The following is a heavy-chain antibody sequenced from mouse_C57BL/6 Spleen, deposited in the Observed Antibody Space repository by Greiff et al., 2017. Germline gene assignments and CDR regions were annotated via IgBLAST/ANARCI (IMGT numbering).Heavy chain of an antibody. CDR3: ARRNPGYYAMDY. CDR1: GYAFSSCW. CDR2: IYPGDGDT. V-gene: IGHV1-80*01. J-gene: IGHJ4*01. Sequence: VKLQESGAELVKPGASVKISCKASGYAFSSCWMNWVKQRPGKGLEWIGQIYPGDGDTNYNGKFKGKATLTADKSSSTAYMQLSSLTSEDSAVYFCARRNPGYYAMDYWGQGTSVTVSS.